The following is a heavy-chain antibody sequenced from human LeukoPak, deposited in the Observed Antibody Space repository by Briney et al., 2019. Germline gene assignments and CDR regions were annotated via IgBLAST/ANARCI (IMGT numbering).Heavy chain of an antibody. J-gene: IGHJ4*02. Sequence: SETLSLTCTVSGASVSSFYWTWIRQPPGKGLEWIGYIYNSGSTNYNPSLKSRVTISVDTSKNQFSLKLTSVTAADTAVYYCARATTFDYWGPGTLVTVSS. CDR3: ARATTFDY. CDR1: GASVSSFY. V-gene: IGHV4-4*08. CDR2: IYNSGST. D-gene: IGHD1-1*01.